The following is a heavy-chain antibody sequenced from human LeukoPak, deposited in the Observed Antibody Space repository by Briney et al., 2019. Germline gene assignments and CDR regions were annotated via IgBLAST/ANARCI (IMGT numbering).Heavy chain of an antibody. CDR1: GGTFSSYA. V-gene: IGHV1-69*05. J-gene: IGHJ6*03. Sequence: SVKVSCKASGGTFSSYAISWVRQAPGQGLEWMGGIIPIFGTANYAQKFQGRVTITTDESTSTAYMELSSLRSEDTAVYYCARDRAGVPAATAYYYVDVWGKGTTVTVSS. CDR2: IIPIFGTA. CDR3: ARDRAGVPAATAYYYVDV. D-gene: IGHD2-2*01.